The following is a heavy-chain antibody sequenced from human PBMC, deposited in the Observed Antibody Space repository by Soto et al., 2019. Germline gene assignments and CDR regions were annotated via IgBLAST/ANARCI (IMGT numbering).Heavy chain of an antibody. CDR1: GYAFTTYG. V-gene: IGHV1-18*01. CDR3: AGGRNGDY. D-gene: IGHD1-1*01. Sequence: QVHLVQSGAEVKKPGASVKVSCKGSGYAFTTYGITWVRQAPGQGLEWMGWISAHNGNTNYAQKLQARVTVTRDTSTSTAYMELRSRRSDHTAVNYWAGGRNGDYWGKGAMVTVSS. J-gene: IGHJ4*02. CDR2: ISAHNGNT.